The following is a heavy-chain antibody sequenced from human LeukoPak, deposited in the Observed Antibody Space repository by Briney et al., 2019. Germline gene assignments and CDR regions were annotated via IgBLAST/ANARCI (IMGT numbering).Heavy chain of an antibody. CDR3: ASTREHYYYYYYMDV. J-gene: IGHJ6*03. CDR2: IYYSGST. V-gene: IGHV4-59*01. Sequence: PSETLSLTCTVSGGSISSYYWSWIRQPPGKGLEWIGYIYYSGSTNYNPSLKSRVTISVDTSKNQFSLKLSSVTAADTAVYCCASTREHYYYYYYMDVWGKGTTVTVSS. D-gene: IGHD2-2*01. CDR1: GGSISSYY.